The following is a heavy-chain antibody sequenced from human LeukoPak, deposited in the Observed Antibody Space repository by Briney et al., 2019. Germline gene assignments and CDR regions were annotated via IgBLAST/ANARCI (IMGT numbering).Heavy chain of an antibody. Sequence: SETLSLTCTVSGGSISSHYWSWIRQPPGKGLEWIGYIYYSGSTNYNPSLKSRVTISVDTSKNQFSLKLSSVTAADTAVYYCASSIVARNWFDPWGQGTLVTVSS. J-gene: IGHJ5*02. D-gene: IGHD6-6*01. CDR1: GGSISSHY. V-gene: IGHV4-59*11. CDR3: ASSIVARNWFDP. CDR2: IYYSGST.